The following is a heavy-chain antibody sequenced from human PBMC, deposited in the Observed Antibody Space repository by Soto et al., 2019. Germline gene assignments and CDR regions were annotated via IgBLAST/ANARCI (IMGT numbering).Heavy chain of an antibody. CDR2: IIPILGIA. V-gene: IGHV1-69*02. J-gene: IGHJ6*03. Sequence: SLKVDCKAVGGGFSSYTSSWWRKAHGQGLEWMGRIIPILGIANYEQKFQGRVTITADKSTSTAYMELSSLRSEDTAVYYCARILPAAMFGDEYSFMEVWGKGTTVTVSS. D-gene: IGHD2-2*01. CDR1: GGGFSSYT. CDR3: ARILPAAMFGDEYSFMEV.